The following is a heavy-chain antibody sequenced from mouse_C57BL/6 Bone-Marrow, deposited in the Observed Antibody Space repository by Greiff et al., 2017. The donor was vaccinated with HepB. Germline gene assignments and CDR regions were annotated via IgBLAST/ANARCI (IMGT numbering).Heavy chain of an antibody. CDR1: GYSITSGYY. CDR3: ARDQTGSWFAY. CDR2: ISYDGSN. D-gene: IGHD4-1*01. Sequence: VQLKESGPGLVKPSQSLSLTCSVTGYSITSGYYWNWIRQFPGNKLEWMGYISYDGSNNYNPSLKNRISITRDTSKNQFFLKLNSVTTEDTATYYCARDQTGSWFAYWGQGTLVTVSA. V-gene: IGHV3-6*01. J-gene: IGHJ3*01.